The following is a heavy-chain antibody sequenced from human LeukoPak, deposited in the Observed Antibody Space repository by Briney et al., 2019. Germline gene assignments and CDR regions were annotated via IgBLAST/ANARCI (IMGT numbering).Heavy chain of an antibody. CDR1: GFTFTTYW. V-gene: IGHV3-7*01. CDR2: IKQDGSEK. J-gene: IGHJ6*03. Sequence: GGSLRLSCAASGFTFTTYWMSWVRQVPGKGLEWVANIKQDGSEKYYLDSVKGRFTISRDNAKNSLFLQMNSLTAEDTAAYYCARGGISIFGVVIYMDVWGKGTTVTVSS. CDR3: ARGGISIFGVVIYMDV. D-gene: IGHD3-3*01.